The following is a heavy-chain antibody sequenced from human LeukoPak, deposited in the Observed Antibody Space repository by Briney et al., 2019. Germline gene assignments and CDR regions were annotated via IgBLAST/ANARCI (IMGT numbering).Heavy chain of an antibody. CDR1: GFIFSSYW. CDR3: ANGKYYYPY. D-gene: IGHD3-10*01. Sequence: GGSLRLSCVDSGFIFSSYWMTWVRQAPGKGLEWVANIKPDGSEKSYVVSVRGRFTISRDNAKNSLYLQMNSLRAEDTAVYYCANGKYYYPYWGQGTLVAVSS. V-gene: IGHV3-7*01. CDR2: IKPDGSEK. J-gene: IGHJ4*02.